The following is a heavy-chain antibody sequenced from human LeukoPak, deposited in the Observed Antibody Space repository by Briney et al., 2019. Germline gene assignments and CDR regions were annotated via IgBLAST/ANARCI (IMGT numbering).Heavy chain of an antibody. V-gene: IGHV3-72*01. CDR3: ARVSAITGATDALDF. D-gene: IGHD1-20*01. J-gene: IGHJ3*01. CDR1: GFTFSDHF. CDR2: NRKKPNSYTT. Sequence: GGSLRLSCAASGFTFSDHFMDWVRHAPGKGLEWVGRNRKKPNSYTTEYAASVKGRFTISRDDSKNSLYLQMNSLEAEDTGVYYCARVSAITGATDALDFWGQGAMVTVSS.